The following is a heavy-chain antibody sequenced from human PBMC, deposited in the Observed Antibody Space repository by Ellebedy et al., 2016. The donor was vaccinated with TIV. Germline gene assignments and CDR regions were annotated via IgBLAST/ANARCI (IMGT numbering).Heavy chain of an antibody. CDR2: ISSDENYI. CDR3: ATYPVSYYFDGPFEY. Sequence: GGSLRLXXVVSGITFSSYTMNWVRQAPGKGLEWVSSISSDENYIYYRDSLKGRFTISRDNAKNSLYLQMNSLGAEDTAVYYCATYPVSYYFDGPFEYWGLGALATVSS. V-gene: IGHV3-21*01. J-gene: IGHJ4*02. D-gene: IGHD3-22*01. CDR1: GITFSSYT.